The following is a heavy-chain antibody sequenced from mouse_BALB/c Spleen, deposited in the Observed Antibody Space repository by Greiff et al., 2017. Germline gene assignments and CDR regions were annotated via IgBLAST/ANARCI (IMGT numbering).Heavy chain of an antibody. CDR3: ARTGDGYHYAMDY. Sequence: VQLQQSGAELARPGASVKLSCKASGYTFTSYWMQWVKQRPGQGLEWIGAIYPGDGDTRYTQKFKGKATLTADKSSSTAYMQLSSLASEDTAVYYCARTGDGYHYAMDYWGQGTSVTVSS. D-gene: IGHD1-2*01. CDR2: IYPGDGDT. CDR1: GYTFTSYW. J-gene: IGHJ4*01. V-gene: IGHV1-87*01.